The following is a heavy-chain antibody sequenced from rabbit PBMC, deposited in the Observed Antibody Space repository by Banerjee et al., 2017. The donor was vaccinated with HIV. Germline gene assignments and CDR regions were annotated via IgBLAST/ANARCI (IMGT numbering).Heavy chain of an antibody. Sequence: QQQLEESGGGLVKPGGSLTLTCKASGLDFSSGYWICWVRQAPGKGLEWIGFINTDGSAYYASWVNGRFTISKTSTTVDLKMTSLTAADTATYFCARDLAGVIGWNFNLWGPGTLVTVS. CDR1: GLDFSSGYW. D-gene: IGHD4-1*01. J-gene: IGHJ4*01. CDR2: INTDGSA. V-gene: IGHV1S25*01. CDR3: ARDLAGVIGWNFNL.